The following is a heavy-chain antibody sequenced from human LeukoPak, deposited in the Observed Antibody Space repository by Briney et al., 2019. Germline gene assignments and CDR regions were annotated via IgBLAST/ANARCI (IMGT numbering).Heavy chain of an antibody. CDR2: RWYDGSNK. D-gene: IGHD6-13*01. CDR1: GFTFTRYG. Sequence: GGSLRLSCAASGFTFTRYGMHWVRQAPGKGLEWVAFRWYDGSNKYYADSVRGRFTISRDNSKNTLYLQMNSLRAEDTAVYYCAREGYSSSWTTLDAFDIWGQGTMVTVSS. V-gene: IGHV3-33*01. J-gene: IGHJ3*02. CDR3: AREGYSSSWTTLDAFDI.